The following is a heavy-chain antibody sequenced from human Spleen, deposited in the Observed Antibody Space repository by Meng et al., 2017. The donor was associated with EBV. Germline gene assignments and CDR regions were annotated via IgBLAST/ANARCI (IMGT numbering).Heavy chain of an antibody. CDR3: AREGYSYGKGAHDY. D-gene: IGHD5-18*01. CDR2: INHIGST. Sequence: IEQLCRGSVNASEALSLTCCVNYGSIRWYYGSGIRQPQGKGLQWIREINHIGSTNYNPSRKSRVTISVDRSKNQFSLKLSSVSAADTAVYYCAREGYSYGKGAHDYWGQGTLVTVSS. V-gene: IGHV4-34*01. CDR1: YGSIRWYY. J-gene: IGHJ4*02.